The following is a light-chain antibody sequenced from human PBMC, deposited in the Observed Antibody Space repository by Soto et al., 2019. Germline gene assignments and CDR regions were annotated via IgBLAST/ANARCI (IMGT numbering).Light chain of an antibody. CDR2: AAS. CDR1: QSVSRN. J-gene: IGKJ2*01. Sequence: EIVMTQSPATLSVSPGERATLSCRASQSVSRNLAWYQQKPGQAPRLLIYAASTRATGIPARFSGSGSGTEFTHTISSLQSEDFAVYYCQTYNNWPYTFGQGTKLEIK. CDR3: QTYNNWPYT. V-gene: IGKV3-15*01.